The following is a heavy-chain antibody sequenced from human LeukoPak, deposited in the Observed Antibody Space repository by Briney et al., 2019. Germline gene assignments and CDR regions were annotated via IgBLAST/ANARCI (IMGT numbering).Heavy chain of an antibody. CDR3: ARRTNDFWSGSIDY. CDR2: IYPGDSDT. D-gene: IGHD3-3*01. CDR1: GYIFTSYW. Sequence: GESLKISCKGSGYIFTSYWIGWVRQMPGRGLEWMGIIYPGDSDTRYSPSFQGQVTISADKSISTAYLQWSSLKASDTAMYYCARRTNDFWSGSIDYWGQGTLVTVSS. V-gene: IGHV5-51*01. J-gene: IGHJ4*02.